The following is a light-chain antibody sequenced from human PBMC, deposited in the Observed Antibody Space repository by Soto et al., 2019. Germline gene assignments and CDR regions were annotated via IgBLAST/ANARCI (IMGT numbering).Light chain of an antibody. J-gene: IGKJ3*01. Sequence: IVLTQYPDTLSLSPGESATLSCRASQTVISSFLAWYQQKPGQAPRLLIYGTSTRATGTPDRFRGRGSGTDFTLTISRLEPEDFAMYYCQQYGSSPLFSLGPGTKVDFK. CDR3: QQYGSSPLFS. CDR2: GTS. V-gene: IGKV3-20*01. CDR1: QTVISSF.